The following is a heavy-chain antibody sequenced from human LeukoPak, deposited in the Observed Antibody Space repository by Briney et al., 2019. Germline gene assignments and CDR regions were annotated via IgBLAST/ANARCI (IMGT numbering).Heavy chain of an antibody. Sequence: SVKVSCKASGGTFSSYAISWVRQAPGQGLEWMGGIIPIFGTANYAQKFQGRVTITTDESTSTAYMELSSLRSEDTAVYYCARGAGLGYCSSTSCPNWFDPWGQGTLVPSPQ. J-gene: IGHJ5*02. CDR2: IIPIFGTA. CDR3: ARGAGLGYCSSTSCPNWFDP. CDR1: GGTFSSYA. D-gene: IGHD2-2*01. V-gene: IGHV1-69*05.